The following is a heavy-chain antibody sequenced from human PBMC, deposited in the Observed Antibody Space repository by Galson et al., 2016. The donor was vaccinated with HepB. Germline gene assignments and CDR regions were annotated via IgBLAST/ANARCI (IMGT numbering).Heavy chain of an antibody. CDR3: ARDNLGSLDY. CDR2: IFNDGSGSA. Sequence: SETLSLTCSVSGGSMRNYQWSWVRQPPGKGLEWIGYIFNDGSGSANYNPSLKSRISISPDTSKKQLSLRLTSVTPADTALYYWARDNLGSLDYWGQGTLVTVSS. J-gene: IGHJ4*02. CDR1: GGSMRNYQ. V-gene: IGHV4-59*01. D-gene: IGHD1-1*01.